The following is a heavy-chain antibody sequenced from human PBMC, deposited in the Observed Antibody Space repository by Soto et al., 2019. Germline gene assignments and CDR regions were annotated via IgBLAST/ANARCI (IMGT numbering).Heavy chain of an antibody. Sequence: ASVKVFCKASGYTFTSYGISWVRQAPGQGLEWMGWISAYNGNTNYAQKLQARVTMTTDTSTSTAYMELRSLRSDDTAVYYCARDSSDILPGYLFDYWGQGTLVTVSS. V-gene: IGHV1-18*01. CDR1: GYTFTSYG. CDR3: ARDSSDILPGYLFDY. J-gene: IGHJ4*02. D-gene: IGHD3-9*01. CDR2: ISAYNGNT.